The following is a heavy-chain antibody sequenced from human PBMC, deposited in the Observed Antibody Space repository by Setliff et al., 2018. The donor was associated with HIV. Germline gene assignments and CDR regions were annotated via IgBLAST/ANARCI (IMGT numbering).Heavy chain of an antibody. J-gene: IGHJ4*02. CDR2: ISGSGGST. CDR1: GFTFSSYA. Sequence: GGSLRLSCAASGFTFSSYAMSWVRQAPGKGLEWVSAISGSGGSTYYADSVKGRFTISRDNSKNTLYLQMNSLRAEDTAVYYCATDCAVVGGTGSLDSWGQGTLVTVSS. V-gene: IGHV3-23*01. CDR3: ATDCAVVGGTGSLDS. D-gene: IGHD1-26*01.